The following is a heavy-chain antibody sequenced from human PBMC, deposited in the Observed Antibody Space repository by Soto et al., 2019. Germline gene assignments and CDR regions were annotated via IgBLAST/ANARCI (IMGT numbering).Heavy chain of an antibody. CDR3: APSGNWSPQYYFDY. J-gene: IGHJ4*02. Sequence: GGSLRLSCAGSGFTFSSYAMHWVRQTPGKGLEWVAVISYDAIDKYYADSVKGRFTISRDNSKKTVHLQMNSLRAEDTAVYYWAPSGNWSPQYYFDYWGQGTLVTVSS. D-gene: IGHD3-10*01. CDR1: GFTFSSYA. V-gene: IGHV3-30-3*01. CDR2: ISYDAIDK.